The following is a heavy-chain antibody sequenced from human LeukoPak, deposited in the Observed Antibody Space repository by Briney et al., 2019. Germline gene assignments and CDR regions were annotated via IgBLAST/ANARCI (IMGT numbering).Heavy chain of an antibody. Sequence: GGSLRLSCAASGFTFSSYGMSNSGGSTYYADAVKGRFTISRDNSKNTLYLQMNSLRAEDTAVYYCAKEGFDSWGEGTLVTVSS. CDR3: AKEGFDS. V-gene: IGHV3-23*01. J-gene: IGHJ4*02. CDR2: NSGGST. CDR1: GFTFSSYG.